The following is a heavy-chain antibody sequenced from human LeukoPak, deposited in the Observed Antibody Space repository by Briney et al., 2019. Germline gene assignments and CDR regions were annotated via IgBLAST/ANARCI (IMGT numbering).Heavy chain of an antibody. CDR3: ASSGYSSSWYYFDY. CDR1: GGTFSSYA. V-gene: IGHV1-69*13. Sequence: SVKVSCKASGGTFSSYAISWVRQAPGQGLEWMGGIIPIFGTANYAQKFQGRVTITADESTSTAYMELSSLRSDDTAVYYCASSGYSSSWYYFDYWGQGTLVTVSS. CDR2: IIPIFGTA. D-gene: IGHD6-13*01. J-gene: IGHJ4*02.